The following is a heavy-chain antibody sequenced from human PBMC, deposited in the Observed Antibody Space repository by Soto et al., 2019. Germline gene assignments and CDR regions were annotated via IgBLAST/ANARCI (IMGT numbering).Heavy chain of an antibody. J-gene: IGHJ3*02. Sequence: WTWIRQHPEKGLEWVGNNYFRGNTYYSPSLESRLTISVDTSKNQFSLKLTSVTAADTAVYYCARERGSYDRGGYLSRGAFDIWGQGTMVTVSS. CDR3: ARERGSYDRGGYLSRGAFDI. D-gene: IGHD3-22*01. CDR2: NYFRGNT. V-gene: IGHV4-31*02.